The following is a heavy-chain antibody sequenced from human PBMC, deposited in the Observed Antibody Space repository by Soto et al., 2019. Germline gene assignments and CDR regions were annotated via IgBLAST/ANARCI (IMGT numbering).Heavy chain of an antibody. V-gene: IGHV3-30-3*01. J-gene: IGHJ4*02. CDR2: ISYDGSNK. D-gene: IGHD6-19*01. CDR1: GFIFSSYS. Sequence: QVQLVESGGGVVQPGRSLRVSCAASGFIFSSYSMHWVRQAPGKGLEWVAVISYDGSNKYYADSVKGRFTISRDNSKNTLYLQMNSLRAEDTAVYYCARGAGIVVAGTSFDYWGQGTLVTVSS. CDR3: ARGAGIVVAGTSFDY.